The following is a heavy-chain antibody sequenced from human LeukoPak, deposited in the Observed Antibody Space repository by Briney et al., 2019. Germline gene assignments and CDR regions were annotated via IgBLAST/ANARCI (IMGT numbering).Heavy chain of an antibody. J-gene: IGHJ4*02. CDR2: ISSYNGNT. CDR1: GYTFSSYG. D-gene: IGHD3-9*01. V-gene: IGHV1-18*01. Sequence: ASVTVSCKASGYTFSSYGINWVRQAPGQGLEWMGWISSYNGNTNYAQKLQGRATMTTDTSTSTAYMELRSLRSDDTAVYYCARGSFPSDDILTGPFDNWGQGTLVTVSS. CDR3: ARGSFPSDDILTGPFDN.